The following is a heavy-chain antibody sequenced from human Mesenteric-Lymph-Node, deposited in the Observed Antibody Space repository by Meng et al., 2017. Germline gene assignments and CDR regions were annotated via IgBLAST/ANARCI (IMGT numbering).Heavy chain of an antibody. CDR2: INHSGST. CDR1: GGSFSGYY. CDR3: ATEERGYFDY. J-gene: IGHJ4*02. V-gene: IGHV4-34*01. Sequence: QVQLQQWGAGVLKPSETLSLTCAVYGGSFSGYYWSWIRQPPGKGLEWIGEINHSGSTNYNPSLKSRVTISVDTSKNQFSLKLSSVTAADTAVYYCATEERGYFDYWGQGTLVTVSS. D-gene: IGHD1-1*01.